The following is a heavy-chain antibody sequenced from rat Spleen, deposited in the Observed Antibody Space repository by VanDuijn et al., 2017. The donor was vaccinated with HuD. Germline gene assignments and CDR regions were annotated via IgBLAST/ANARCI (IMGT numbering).Heavy chain of an antibody. CDR1: GFTFSDYY. CDR3: ASLPFDY. Sequence: EVQVVESGGGLVQPGRSLKLSCAPSGFTFSDYYMAWVRQAPTKGLEWVASISYDGGSTYYRDSVKGRFTISRDNAKSTLYLQLDSLRSEDTATYYCASLPFDYWGQGVMVTVSS. D-gene: IGHD1-2*01. V-gene: IGHV5-20*01. CDR2: ISYDGGST. J-gene: IGHJ2*01.